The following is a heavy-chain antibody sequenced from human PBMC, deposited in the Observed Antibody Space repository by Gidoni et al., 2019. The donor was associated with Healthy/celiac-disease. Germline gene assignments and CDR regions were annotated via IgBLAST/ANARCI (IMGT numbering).Heavy chain of an antibody. V-gene: IGHV3-33*01. Sequence: QVQLVESGGGVVQPGRSLRLSCAASGFTFSSYGMHWVRQAPGKGLEWVAVIWYDGSNKYYADSVKGRFTISRDNSKNTLYLQMNSLRAEDTAVYYCARAGRWLVRPPLLGYYYGMDVWGQGTTVTVSS. D-gene: IGHD6-19*01. CDR3: ARAGRWLVRPPLLGYYYGMDV. CDR1: GFTFSSYG. J-gene: IGHJ6*02. CDR2: IWYDGSNK.